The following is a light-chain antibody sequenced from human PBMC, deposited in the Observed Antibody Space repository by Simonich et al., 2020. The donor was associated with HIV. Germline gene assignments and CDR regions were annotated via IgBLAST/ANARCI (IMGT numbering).Light chain of an antibody. CDR1: QSVSSN. CDR2: GAS. Sequence: ERVMSQAPATLSVSPGERVTLSCRARQSVSSNLAWYQQKPGQAPRLLIYGASTRATGIPARFSGSGSGTEFTLTINSMQSEDFAVYYCQQYNNWPLFFGQGTKLEIK. V-gene: IGKV3-15*01. J-gene: IGKJ2*01. CDR3: QQYNNWPLF.